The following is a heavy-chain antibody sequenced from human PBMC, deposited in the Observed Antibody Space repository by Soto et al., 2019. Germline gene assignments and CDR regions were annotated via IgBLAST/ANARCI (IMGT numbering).Heavy chain of an antibody. CDR3: AKDGGKAGYFGNWFDT. CDR1: GGTFSNYA. J-gene: IGHJ5*02. CDR2: VIPIFGSA. Sequence: QGQLVQSGAEVKKPGSSVKVSCKASGGTFSNYAITWVRQAPGQGLEWLGRVIPIFGSANYAQKFQGRVTITADESTTTAYMELSSLRSADTAVYYCAKDGGKAGYFGNWFDTWGQGTLVTVSS. V-gene: IGHV1-69*15. D-gene: IGHD5-12*01.